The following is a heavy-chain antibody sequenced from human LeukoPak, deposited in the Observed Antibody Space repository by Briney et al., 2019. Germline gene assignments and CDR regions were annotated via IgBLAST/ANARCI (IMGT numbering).Heavy chain of an antibody. CDR3: ARDRWLRYDYYYYGMDV. CDR2: IYYSGST. D-gene: IGHD5-12*01. CDR1: GGSISSYY. V-gene: IGHV4-59*01. J-gene: IGHJ6*02. Sequence: PSETLSLTCTVSGGSISSYYWSWIRQPPGKGLEWIGYIYYSGSTNYNPSLKSRVTISVDTSKNQFSLKLSSVTAADTAVYYCARDRWLRYDYYYYGMDVWGQGTTVTVSS.